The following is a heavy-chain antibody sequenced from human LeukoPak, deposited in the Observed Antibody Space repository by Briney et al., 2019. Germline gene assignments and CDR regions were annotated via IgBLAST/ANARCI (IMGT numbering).Heavy chain of an antibody. CDR3: ARYTGYGGNYNDAFDI. CDR1: GYSISSGYY. CDR2: IYHSGST. D-gene: IGHD4-23*01. Sequence: SETLSLTCAVSGYSISSGYYWGWIRQPPGKGLEWIGSIYHSGSTYYNPSLKSRVTISVDTSKNQFSLKLSSVTAADTAVYYCARYTGYGGNYNDAFDIWRQGTMVTVSS. V-gene: IGHV4-38-2*01. J-gene: IGHJ3*02.